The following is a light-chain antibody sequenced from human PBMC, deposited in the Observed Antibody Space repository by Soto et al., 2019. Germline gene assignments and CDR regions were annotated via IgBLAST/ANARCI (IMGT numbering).Light chain of an antibody. V-gene: IGKV3D-15*01. Sequence: VTQSPATLSLSPGERATLSCRASPSVTNYLAWYQQKPGQPPRLLIYGAFNRAAGIPARFSGSGSGTEFTLTISSLQSEDFAVYYCQQYNNWPITFGQGTRLEIK. CDR1: PSVTNY. CDR3: QQYNNWPIT. CDR2: GAF. J-gene: IGKJ5*01.